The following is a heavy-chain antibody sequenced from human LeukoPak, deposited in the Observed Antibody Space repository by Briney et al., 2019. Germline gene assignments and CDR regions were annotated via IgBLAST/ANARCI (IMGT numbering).Heavy chain of an antibody. D-gene: IGHD6-19*01. V-gene: IGHV3-53*01. CDR1: GFTVSSNY. CDR2: IYSGGST. Sequence: GGSLRLSCAASGFTVSSNYMSWVRQAPGKGLEWVSVIYSGGSTNYADSVKGQFTISRDNSKNTLYIQMNSLRAVDTAVYYCAISSGWYLGNFDYWGQGTLVTVSS. J-gene: IGHJ4*02. CDR3: AISSGWYLGNFDY.